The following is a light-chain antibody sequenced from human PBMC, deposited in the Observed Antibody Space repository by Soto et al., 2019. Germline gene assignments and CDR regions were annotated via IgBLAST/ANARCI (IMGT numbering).Light chain of an antibody. V-gene: IGKV1-5*03. Sequence: DIQMTQSPSSLSASVGDIVSITCRASQSIDTWLAWYQHKPGKAPKLLIFKASTLETGVPSRFSGSGSETEFTLTINSLQPDDSATYYCQPYNSYSRTFGQGTKVDIK. CDR1: QSIDTW. J-gene: IGKJ1*01. CDR2: KAS. CDR3: QPYNSYSRT.